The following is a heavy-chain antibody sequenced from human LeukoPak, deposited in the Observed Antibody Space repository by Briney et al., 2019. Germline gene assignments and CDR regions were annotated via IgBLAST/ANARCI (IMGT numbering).Heavy chain of an antibody. CDR1: GFTFSSYA. V-gene: IGHV3-23*01. CDR2: ISGSGFST. CDR3: AKEVDSSGYFYYSYYMDV. J-gene: IGHJ6*03. Sequence: GGSLRLSCAASGFTFSSYAMSWVRQAPGKGLDWVSAISGSGFSTYYADSVKGRFTISRDNSVKTLYLQMNSLRAEDTAVYYCAKEVDSSGYFYYSYYMDVWGKGTTVTVSS. D-gene: IGHD3-22*01.